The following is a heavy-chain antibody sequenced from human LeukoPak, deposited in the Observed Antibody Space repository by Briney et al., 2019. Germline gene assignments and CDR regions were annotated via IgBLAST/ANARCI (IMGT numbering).Heavy chain of an antibody. CDR3: ARQLPSFIVVVPAADFDY. J-gene: IGHJ4*02. CDR1: GYTFTGYY. Sequence: ASVKVSCKASGYTFTGYYMHWVRQAPGQGLEWMGRINPNSGGTNYAQKFQGRVTMTRDTSISTAYMELSRLRSDDTAVYYCARQLPSFIVVVPAADFDYWAREPWSPSPQ. V-gene: IGHV1-2*06. D-gene: IGHD2-2*01. CDR2: INPNSGGT.